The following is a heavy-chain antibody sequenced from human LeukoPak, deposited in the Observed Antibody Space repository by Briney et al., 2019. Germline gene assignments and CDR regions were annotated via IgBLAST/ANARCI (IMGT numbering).Heavy chain of an antibody. CDR3: GRDLPTVTSIDY. V-gene: IGHV3-21*06. CDR1: GFTFSSYG. Sequence: GGSLRLSCAASGFTFSSYGMSWVRQAPGKGLEWVSSISGSSGYIFYADSVKGRFTISRDNAKNSLYLQMNSLRAEDTAVYYCGRDLPTVTSIDYWGQGTLVTVSS. J-gene: IGHJ4*02. D-gene: IGHD4-17*01. CDR2: ISGSSGYI.